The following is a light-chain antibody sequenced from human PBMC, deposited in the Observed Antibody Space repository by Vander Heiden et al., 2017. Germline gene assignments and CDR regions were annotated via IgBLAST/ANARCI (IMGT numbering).Light chain of an antibody. J-gene: IGKJ3*01. CDR3: QQYNNWPPIIT. CDR2: GAS. CDR1: QSVDTN. V-gene: IGKV3-15*01. Sequence: EIVMTQSPAVLSVSPGERATLSCRASQSVDTNLAWYQQKPGQGLRLLIYGASTRATGTPARFSGSGSGTDFTLTISSLQSEDFGVYYCQQYNNWPPIITFGPGTKVDIK.